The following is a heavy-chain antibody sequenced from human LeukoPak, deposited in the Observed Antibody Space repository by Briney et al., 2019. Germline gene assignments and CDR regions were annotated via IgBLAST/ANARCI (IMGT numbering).Heavy chain of an antibody. CDR1: GFTFSSYG. Sequence: PGGSLRLSCAASGFTFSSYGVHWVRQAPGRGLEWVAVIWYDGSNKYYADSVKGRFTISGDNSKNTLYLQMNSLRAEDTAVYYCAKGGVVPAAAIYYYYYMDVWGKGTTVTVSS. CDR3: AKGGVVPAAAIYYYYYMDV. CDR2: IWYDGSNK. V-gene: IGHV3-33*06. J-gene: IGHJ6*03. D-gene: IGHD2-2*01.